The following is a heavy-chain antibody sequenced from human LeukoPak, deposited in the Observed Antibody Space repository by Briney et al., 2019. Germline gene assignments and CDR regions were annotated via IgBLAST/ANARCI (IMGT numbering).Heavy chain of an antibody. Sequence: SSETLSLTCSVSGGSISNYYWSWIRQSPGKGLEWIGYIYYRGSTIYNPSLKSRVTMSVDTSKNQFSLKLSSVTAADTAVYYCARLIPVAGTDYWGQGTLVTVSS. V-gene: IGHV4-59*08. J-gene: IGHJ4*02. CDR1: GGSISNYY. CDR3: ARLIPVAGTDY. D-gene: IGHD6-19*01. CDR2: IYYRGST.